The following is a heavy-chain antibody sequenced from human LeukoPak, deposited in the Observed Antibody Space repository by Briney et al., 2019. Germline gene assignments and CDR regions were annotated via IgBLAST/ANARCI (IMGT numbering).Heavy chain of an antibody. J-gene: IGHJ4*02. D-gene: IGHD4-17*01. CDR1: GFTFSSYA. V-gene: IGHV3-23*01. CDR2: ISGSGGST. Sequence: GGSLRLSCAASGFTFSSYAMSWVRQAPGKGLEWVSGISGSGGSTYYADSVKGRFTISRDNPKNTLYLQMNSLRAEDTAVYYCATGKSGDLYDYWGQGTLVTVSS. CDR3: ATGKSGDLYDY.